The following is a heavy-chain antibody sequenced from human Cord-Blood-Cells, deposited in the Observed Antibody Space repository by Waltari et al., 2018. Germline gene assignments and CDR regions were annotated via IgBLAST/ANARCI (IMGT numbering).Heavy chain of an antibody. V-gene: IGHV3-23*01. CDR1: GFNFSSYA. CDR2: ISGSCGST. CDR3: AKDRVAARFRYYYGMDV. Sequence: EVQLLESGGGLVPPGGSLRLSCAASGFNFSSYAMRWVRQAPGKGLEWVSAISGSCGSTYYADSVKGRFTISRDNSKNTLYLQMNSLRAEDTAVYYCAKDRVAARFRYYYGMDVWGQGTTVTVSS. J-gene: IGHJ6*02. D-gene: IGHD6-6*01.